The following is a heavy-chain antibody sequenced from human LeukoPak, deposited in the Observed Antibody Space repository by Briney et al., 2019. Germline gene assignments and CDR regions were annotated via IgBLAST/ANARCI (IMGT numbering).Heavy chain of an antibody. D-gene: IGHD2-15*01. V-gene: IGHV3-48*03. J-gene: IGHJ4*02. CDR1: GFTFSSYE. Sequence: PGGSLRLSCAASGFTFSSYEMNWVRQAPGKGLEWVSYISSSGSTIYYADSVKGRFTISRDNAKNSLCLRMNSLRAEDTAVYYCARFTRRFLLVVDSFDYWGQGTLVTVSS. CDR3: ARFTRRFLLVVDSFDY. CDR2: ISSSGSTI.